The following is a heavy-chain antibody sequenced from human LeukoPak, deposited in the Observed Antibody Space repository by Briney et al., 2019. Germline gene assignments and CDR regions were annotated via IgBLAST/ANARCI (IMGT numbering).Heavy chain of an antibody. Sequence: GGSLRLSCAASGFTFSDYYMSWIRQAPGKGLEWVSYISSSGSTIYYADSVKGRFTISRDNAKNSLYLQMNSLRAEDTAVYYCARERPRGVLWFGDPRWGQGTLVTVSS. V-gene: IGHV3-11*04. J-gene: IGHJ4*02. CDR3: ARERPRGVLWFGDPR. D-gene: IGHD3-10*01. CDR2: ISSSGSTI. CDR1: GFTFSDYY.